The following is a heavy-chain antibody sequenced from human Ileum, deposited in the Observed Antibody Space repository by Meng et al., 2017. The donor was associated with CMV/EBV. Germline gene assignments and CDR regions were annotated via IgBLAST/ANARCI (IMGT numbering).Heavy chain of an antibody. CDR2: ISCNGNSI. V-gene: IGHV3-9*01. CDR1: GFNFENYA. J-gene: IGHJ4*02. D-gene: IGHD4-11*01. Sequence: GGSLRLSCAASGFNFENYAMHWVRQAPGKGLESVAGISCNGNSIGYGDSVKGRFTISRDNAKNCLYLQMNNLRAEDTAVYYCGRDSRSRYSNSDYWGRGTLVTVSS. CDR3: GRDSRSRYSNSDY.